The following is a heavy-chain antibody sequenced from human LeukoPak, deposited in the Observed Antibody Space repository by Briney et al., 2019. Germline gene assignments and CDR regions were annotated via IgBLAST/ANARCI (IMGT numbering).Heavy chain of an antibody. CDR2: ISSNGGST. J-gene: IGHJ4*02. V-gene: IGHV3-64D*06. Sequence: GGSLRLSCSASGFTFSSYAMHWVRQAPGKGLKYVSAISSNGGSTYYADSVKGRFTTSRDNSKNTLYLQMSSLRAEDTAVYYCVKDRSPGGYSSGWYNFYFDYWGQGTLVTVSS. CDR3: VKDRSPGGYSSGWYNFYFDY. CDR1: GFTFSSYA. D-gene: IGHD6-19*01.